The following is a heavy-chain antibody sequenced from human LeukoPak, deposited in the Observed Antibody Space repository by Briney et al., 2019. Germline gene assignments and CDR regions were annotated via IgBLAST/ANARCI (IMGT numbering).Heavy chain of an antibody. V-gene: IGHV4-39*07. CDR3: AREDAEQMDNSYI. D-gene: IGHD5-24*01. J-gene: IGHJ3*02. CDR2: VYYNGST. CDR1: GDSISRSSDY. Sequence: SETLSLTCTVSGDSISRSSDYWGWIRQPPGKGPEWIGSVYYNGSTFYNPSLKSRLTISIDTSKNQFSLKLRSVTAADTAVYYCAREDAEQMDNSYIWGQGTMVTVSS.